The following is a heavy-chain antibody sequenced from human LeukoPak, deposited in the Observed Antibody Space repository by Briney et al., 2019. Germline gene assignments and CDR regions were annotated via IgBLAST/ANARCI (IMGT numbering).Heavy chain of an antibody. D-gene: IGHD1-7*01. CDR2: INQRGSEI. CDR1: GFTFRNHW. Sequence: PGGSLRLSCAASGFTFRNHWMTWVRQAPGKGLEWVANINQRGSEIYYVDSVKGRFTISRDNAKNSLYLQINSLRAEDTAVYYCARSSRELGGYAPWELMPPFDYWGQGTLVTVSS. V-gene: IGHV3-7*01. J-gene: IGHJ4*02. CDR3: ARSSRELGGYAPWELMPPFDY.